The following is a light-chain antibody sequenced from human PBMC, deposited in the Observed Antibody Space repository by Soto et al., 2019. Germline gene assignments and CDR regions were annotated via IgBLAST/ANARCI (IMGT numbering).Light chain of an antibody. V-gene: IGKV1-9*01. Sequence: DIQLTQSPSFLSASVGDRVTITCRTSQDISSYLAWYQQKPGKAPQLLISAASTLQSGVPSRFSGSGSGTEFILTISSLQPEDFANYYCQQLKSYPLSFGGGSKVEI. CDR2: AAS. J-gene: IGKJ4*01. CDR1: QDISSY. CDR3: QQLKSYPLS.